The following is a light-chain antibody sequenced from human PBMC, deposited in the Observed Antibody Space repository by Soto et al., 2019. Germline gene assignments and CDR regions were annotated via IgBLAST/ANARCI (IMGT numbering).Light chain of an antibody. CDR3: AAWDDSLSGYV. CDR2: SND. J-gene: IGLJ1*01. Sequence: QSVLTQPPSASGTPGQRVTISCSGSSSNIGSDYVYWYQQLPGTAPKLLIYSNDQRPSGVPDRFSGSKSGTSASLAISGLRSEDEADYYCAAWDDSLSGYVLGNGTKLT. CDR1: SSNIGSDY. V-gene: IGLV1-47*02.